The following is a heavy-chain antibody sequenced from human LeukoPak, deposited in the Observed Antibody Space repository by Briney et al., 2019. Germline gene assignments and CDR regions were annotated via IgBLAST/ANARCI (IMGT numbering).Heavy chain of an antibody. Sequence: SETLSLTCAVYGGSFSGYYWSWIRQPPGQGLEWIGEINHSGSTNYNPSLKSRVTISVDTSKNQFSLNLSSVTAADTAVYYCARRGDSSGWYDYYWGQGTLVIVSS. D-gene: IGHD6-19*01. V-gene: IGHV4-34*01. CDR1: GGSFSGYY. CDR2: INHSGST. CDR3: ARRGDSSGWYDYY. J-gene: IGHJ4*02.